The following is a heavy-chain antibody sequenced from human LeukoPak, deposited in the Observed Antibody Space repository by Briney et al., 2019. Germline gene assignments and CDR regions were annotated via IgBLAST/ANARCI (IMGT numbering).Heavy chain of an antibody. Sequence: SETLSLTCTVSGGSISSYYWSWIRQPPGKGLEWIGYIYYSGSTNYNPSLKSRVTISVDTSKNQASLKLSSVTAADTAVYYCARANPRKYCSGGSCSKVYYYYYGMDVWGQGTTVTVSS. D-gene: IGHD2-15*01. CDR1: GGSISSYY. CDR3: ARANPRKYCSGGSCSKVYYYYYGMDV. V-gene: IGHV4-59*12. J-gene: IGHJ6*02. CDR2: IYYSGST.